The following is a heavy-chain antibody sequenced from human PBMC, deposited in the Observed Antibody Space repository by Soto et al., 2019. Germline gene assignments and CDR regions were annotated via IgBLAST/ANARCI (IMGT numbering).Heavy chain of an antibody. CDR3: ARDEGLTPNWFAP. D-gene: IGHD3-16*01. V-gene: IGHV1-69*13. CDR1: GGTFSSYA. Sequence: ASVKVSCKASGGTFSSYAISWVRQAPGQGLEWMGGIIPIFGTANYAQKFQGRVTITADESTSTAYMGLSSLRSEDTAVYYCARDEGLTPNWFAPWGQGTLVTVSS. CDR2: IIPIFGTA. J-gene: IGHJ5*02.